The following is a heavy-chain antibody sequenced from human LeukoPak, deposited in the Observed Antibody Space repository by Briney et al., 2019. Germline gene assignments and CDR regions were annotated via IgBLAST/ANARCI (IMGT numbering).Heavy chain of an antibody. J-gene: IGHJ4*02. CDR3: ARDSYLGDHPNTDY. Sequence: GGSLRLSCAASGFTFSSYGMSWVRQAPGKGLEWVSAISGSGGSTYYADSVKGRFTISRDNSKNTLYLQMNSLRVEDTAVYYCARDSYLGDHPNTDYWGQGTLVTVSS. CDR2: ISGSGGST. D-gene: IGHD3-10*01. CDR1: GFTFSSYG. V-gene: IGHV3-23*01.